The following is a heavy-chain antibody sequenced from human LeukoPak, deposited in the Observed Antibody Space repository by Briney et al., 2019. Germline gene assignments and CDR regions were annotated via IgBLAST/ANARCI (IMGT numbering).Heavy chain of an antibody. CDR3: ARHVNYYGSGRYFDY. V-gene: IGHV4-39*01. Sequence: SETLSLTCTVSGGSISSSSYYWGWIRQPPGKGLEWIGSIYYTGSTYYNPSLKSRVTISVDTSKNQFSLKLSSVAAADTAVYYCARHVNYYGSGRYFDYWGQGTLVTVSS. J-gene: IGHJ4*02. CDR2: IYYTGST. D-gene: IGHD3-10*01. CDR1: GGSISSSSYY.